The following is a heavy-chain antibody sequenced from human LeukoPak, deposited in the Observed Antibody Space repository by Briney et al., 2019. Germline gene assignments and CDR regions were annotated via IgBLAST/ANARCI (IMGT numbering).Heavy chain of an antibody. CDR1: GGSISSYY. CDR2: IYYSGST. CDR3: ARHYLVELHWFDP. Sequence: SETLSLTCTVSGGSISSYYWSWIRQPPGKGLEWIGYIYYSGSTNYNPSLKSRVTISVDTSKNQFSLKLSSVTAADTAVYYCARHYLVELHWFDPWGQGTLVTVSS. V-gene: IGHV4-59*08. D-gene: IGHD1-26*01. J-gene: IGHJ5*02.